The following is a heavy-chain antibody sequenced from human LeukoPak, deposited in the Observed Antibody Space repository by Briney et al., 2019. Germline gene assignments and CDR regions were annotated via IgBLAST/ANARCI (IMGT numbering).Heavy chain of an antibody. CDR1: GFTFSNYA. D-gene: IGHD7-27*01. Sequence: GGSLRLSCAAPGFTFSNYAIHWVRQAPGKGLEWVASIRFNGNFYADYVKGRFTISRDNSKSTVSLQMDTLRTEDTAVYYCARENWDFDCWGQGTLVTVSS. J-gene: IGHJ4*02. V-gene: IGHV3-30*02. CDR2: IRFNGN. CDR3: ARENWDFDC.